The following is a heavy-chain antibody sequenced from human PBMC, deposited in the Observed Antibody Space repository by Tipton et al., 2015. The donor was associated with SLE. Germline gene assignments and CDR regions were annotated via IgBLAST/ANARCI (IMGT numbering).Heavy chain of an antibody. V-gene: IGHV4-39*07. CDR2: IYYSGST. D-gene: IGHD1-14*01. J-gene: IGHJ4*02. Sequence: LRLSCTVSGGSISSSSYYWGWIRQPPGKGLEWIGGIYYSGSTYYNPSLKSRVTISVDTSKNQFSLKLSSVTAADTAVYYCARHASESPFDYWGQGTLVTVSS. CDR3: ARHASESPFDY. CDR1: GGSISSSSYY.